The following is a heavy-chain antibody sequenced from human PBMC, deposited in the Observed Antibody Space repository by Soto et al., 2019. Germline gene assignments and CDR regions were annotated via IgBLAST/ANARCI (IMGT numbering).Heavy chain of an antibody. J-gene: IGHJ4*02. V-gene: IGHV3-30*03. D-gene: IGHD6-6*01. CDR2: ISIRGGDA. CDR1: GFTFSSYA. Sequence: QVQLVESGGGVVQPGKSLRLSCAASGFTFSSYAMHWARQAPGKGLEWVTVISIRGGDAYYAESVRGRFTISRDDSKNTLYLQMDSLRVEETAVYYCARGTIVARQHLDYWGQGTLVTVSS. CDR3: ARGTIVARQHLDY.